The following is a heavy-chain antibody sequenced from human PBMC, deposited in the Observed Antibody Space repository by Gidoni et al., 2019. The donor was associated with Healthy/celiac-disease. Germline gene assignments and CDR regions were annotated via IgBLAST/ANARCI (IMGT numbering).Heavy chain of an antibody. CDR2: ISGSCGST. J-gene: IGHJ6*02. Sequence: EVQLLESGGGLVQPGGSLRLSCAASGFTVSRYARSWVRPAPGKGLEWVSAISGSCGSTYYADSVKGRFTISRDNSKNTLYLQMNSLRAEDTAVYYCAKGDPDYYGSGSQTLDYYYYGMDVWGQGTTVTVSS. D-gene: IGHD3-10*01. V-gene: IGHV3-23*01. CDR1: GFTVSRYA. CDR3: AKGDPDYYGSGSQTLDYYYYGMDV.